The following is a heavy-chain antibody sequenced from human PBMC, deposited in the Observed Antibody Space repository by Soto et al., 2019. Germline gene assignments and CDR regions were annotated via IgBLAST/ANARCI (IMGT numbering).Heavy chain of an antibody. Sequence: LRLSCAASGFTFNNYAMIWVRQAPGKGLEWVSAISANGQGIYYADSVKGRFIISRDSSKNTVFLHMDSLTAEDTAVYYCAKDRNYPRDQFHNWGQGTLVTVSS. CDR2: ISANGQGI. V-gene: IGHV3-23*01. CDR1: GFTFNNYA. J-gene: IGHJ4*02. CDR3: AKDRNYPRDQFHN. D-gene: IGHD1-7*01.